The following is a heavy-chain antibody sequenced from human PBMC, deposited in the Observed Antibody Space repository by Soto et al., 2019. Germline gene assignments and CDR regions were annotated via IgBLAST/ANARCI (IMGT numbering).Heavy chain of an antibody. CDR3: VSQRTTVPTQAYFDY. Sequence: PSETLSRTCTVSGGSFTNSSYYRVWIRQSPGKGLEWIGSVYYRGRSYSKSSVKSRVTISVDTSKNRFSLSLNSVTASDTAVYFCVSQRTTVPTQAYFDYWGPGALVTVSS. J-gene: IGHJ4*02. CDR1: GGSFTNSSYY. V-gene: IGHV4-39*01. CDR2: VYYRGRS. D-gene: IGHD4-17*01.